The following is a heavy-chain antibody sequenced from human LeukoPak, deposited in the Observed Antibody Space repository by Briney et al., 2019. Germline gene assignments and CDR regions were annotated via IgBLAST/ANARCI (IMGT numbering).Heavy chain of an antibody. CDR3: AREVEVLRFLEWLSGTFDY. CDR1: GFTFSSYW. D-gene: IGHD3-3*01. J-gene: IGHJ4*02. CDR2: IKQDGSEK. V-gene: IGHV3-7*03. Sequence: GGSLRLSCAASGFTFSSYWMSWVRQAPGKGLEWVANIKQDGSEKYYVDSVKGRFTISRDNAKNSLYLQRNSLRAEDTAVYYCAREVEVLRFLEWLSGTFDYWGQGTLVTVSS.